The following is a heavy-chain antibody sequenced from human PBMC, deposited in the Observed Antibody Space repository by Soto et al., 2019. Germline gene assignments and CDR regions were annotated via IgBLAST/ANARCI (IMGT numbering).Heavy chain of an antibody. CDR1: GFTFSGDG. Sequence: GGSLRLACAASGFTFSGDGMHWVRQAPGKGLGWVAVISYDGSNKYYADSVKGRFTISRDNSKNTLYLQMNSLRAEDTAVYYCAKKHNRSGYIWYFDLWGRGTLVTVSS. CDR3: AKKHNRSGYIWYFDL. CDR2: ISYDGSNK. V-gene: IGHV3-30*18. J-gene: IGHJ2*01. D-gene: IGHD3-22*01.